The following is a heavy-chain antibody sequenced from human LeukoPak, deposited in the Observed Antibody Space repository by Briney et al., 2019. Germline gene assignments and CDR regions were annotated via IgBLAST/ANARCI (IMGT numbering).Heavy chain of an antibody. V-gene: IGHV3-53*01. CDR3: ARDRSYGSFNYFGY. CDR1: GFTVSSNY. J-gene: IGHJ4*02. Sequence: GGSLRLSCAASGFTVSSNYMSWVRQAPGKGLEWVSVIYSGGSTYYADSVKGRFTISRDNSKNTLYLQMNSLRAEDTAVYYCARDRSYGSFNYFGYWGQGTLVTVSS. CDR2: IYSGGST. D-gene: IGHD5-18*01.